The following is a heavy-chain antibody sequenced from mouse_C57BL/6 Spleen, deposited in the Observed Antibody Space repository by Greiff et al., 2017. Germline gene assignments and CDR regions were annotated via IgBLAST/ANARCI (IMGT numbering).Heavy chain of an antibody. CDR1: GYSITSGYY. CDR3: ARGGVSTKVTTDWYFDV. J-gene: IGHJ1*03. CDR2: ISYDGSN. D-gene: IGHD2-2*01. V-gene: IGHV3-6*01. Sequence: EVKLVESGPGLVKPSQSLSLTCSVTGYSITSGYYWNWIRQFPGNKLEWMGYISYDGSNNYNPSLKNRISITRDTSKNQIFLKLNSVTTEDTATDYCARGGVSTKVTTDWYFDVWGTGTTVTVSS.